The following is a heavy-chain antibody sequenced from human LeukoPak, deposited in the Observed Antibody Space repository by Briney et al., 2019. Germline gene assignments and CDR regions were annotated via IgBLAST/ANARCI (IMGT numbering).Heavy chain of an antibody. CDR1: GFTFSSSA. D-gene: IGHD2-21*02. CDR3: ARGEPDCAGDCPYWSLDL. CDR2: INGGGGRT. V-gene: IGHV3-64*01. Sequence: PGGPLRLSCAASGFTFSSSAMHWVRQAPGKGLEYVSAINGGGGRTYYANSVKGRFTISRDNSKNTVFLQMGSLRTEDMAVYYCARGEPDCAGDCPYWSLDLWGRGTLVTVSS. J-gene: IGHJ2*01.